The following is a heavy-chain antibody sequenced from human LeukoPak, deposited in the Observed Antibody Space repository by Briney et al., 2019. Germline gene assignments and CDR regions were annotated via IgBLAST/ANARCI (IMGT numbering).Heavy chain of an antibody. CDR1: GYTFTSYD. Sequence: ASVKVSCKASGYTFTSYDINWVRQATGQGLEWMGWMNPNSGNTGYAQKFQGRVTITRNTSISTAYMELSSLRSEDTAVYYCARETRAAAVWFDPWGQGTLVTVSS. CDR2: MNPNSGNT. J-gene: IGHJ5*02. CDR3: ARETRAAAVWFDP. D-gene: IGHD6-13*01. V-gene: IGHV1-8*03.